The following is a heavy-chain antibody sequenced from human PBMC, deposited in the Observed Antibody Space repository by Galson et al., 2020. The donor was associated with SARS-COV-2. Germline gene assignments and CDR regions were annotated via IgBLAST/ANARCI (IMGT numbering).Heavy chain of an antibody. CDR2: IVVGSGNT. Sequence: ASVKVSCKASGFTFTSSAMQWVRQARGQRLEWIGWIVVGSGNTNYAQKFQERVTITRDMSTSTAYMELSSLRSEDTAVYYCAATYYYDSSGYLIDGWFDPWGQGTLVTVSS. CDR1: GFTFTSSA. V-gene: IGHV1-58*02. J-gene: IGHJ5*02. D-gene: IGHD3-22*01. CDR3: AATYYYDSSGYLIDGWFDP.